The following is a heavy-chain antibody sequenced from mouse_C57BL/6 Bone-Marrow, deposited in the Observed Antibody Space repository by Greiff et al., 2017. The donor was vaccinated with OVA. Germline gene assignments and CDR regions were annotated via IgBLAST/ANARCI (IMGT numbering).Heavy chain of an antibody. Sequence: QVQLQQPGAELVKPGASVTLSCKASGYTFTSYWMQWVKQRPGQGLEWIGEIDPSDSYTNYNQKFKGKATLTVDTSSSTAYMQLSSLTSEDSAVYYCAADYDGYPSWFAYWGQGTLVTVSA. J-gene: IGHJ3*01. CDR3: AADYDGYPSWFAY. CDR2: IDPSDSYT. D-gene: IGHD2-3*01. V-gene: IGHV1-50*01. CDR1: GYTFTSYW.